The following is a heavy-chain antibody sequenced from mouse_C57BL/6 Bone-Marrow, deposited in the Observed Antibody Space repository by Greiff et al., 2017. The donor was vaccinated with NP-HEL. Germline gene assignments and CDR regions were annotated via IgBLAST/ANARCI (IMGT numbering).Heavy chain of an antibody. CDR3: AREHYGSSVYAMDY. D-gene: IGHD1-1*01. CDR2: IDPSDSYT. CDR1: GYTFTSYW. J-gene: IGHJ4*01. Sequence: QVQLQQPGAELVMPGASVKLSCKASGYTFTSYWMHWVKQRPGPGLEWIGEIDPSDSYTNYNQKFKGKSTLTVDKSSSTAYMQLSSLTSEDSAVYYCAREHYGSSVYAMDYWGQGTSVTVSS. V-gene: IGHV1-69*01.